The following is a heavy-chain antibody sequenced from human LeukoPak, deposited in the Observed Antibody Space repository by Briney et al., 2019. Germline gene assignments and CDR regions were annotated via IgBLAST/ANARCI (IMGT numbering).Heavy chain of an antibody. CDR2: IYSGGST. J-gene: IGHJ4*02. V-gene: IGHV3-53*01. D-gene: IGHD3-22*01. Sequence: GGSLRLSCSASGFTFINHHMTWVRQAPGKGLEWVSVIYSGGSTYYADSVRGRFTISRDNSKNTLYLQMNSLGAEDTAVYYCARVSYYDSSGYYFLSYVDYWGQGTLVTVSS. CDR1: GFTFINHH. CDR3: ARVSYYDSSGYYFLSYVDY.